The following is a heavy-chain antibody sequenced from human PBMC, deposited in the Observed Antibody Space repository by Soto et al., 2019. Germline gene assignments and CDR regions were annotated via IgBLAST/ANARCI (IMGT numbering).Heavy chain of an antibody. Sequence: ASVKVSCKASGYTFTSYGISWVRQAPGQGLEWMGWISAYNGKTKYAQKVQGRVTMTTDTSTSTAYMELRSLRSDDTAVYYCARDLDYYDILTGARPGFDYRGQGTLVTVSS. V-gene: IGHV1-18*01. J-gene: IGHJ4*02. CDR2: ISAYNGKT. D-gene: IGHD3-9*01. CDR3: ARDLDYYDILTGARPGFDY. CDR1: GYTFTSYG.